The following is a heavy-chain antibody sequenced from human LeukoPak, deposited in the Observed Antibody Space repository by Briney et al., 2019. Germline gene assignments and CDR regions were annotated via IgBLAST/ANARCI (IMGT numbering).Heavy chain of an antibody. V-gene: IGHV4-39*07. Sequence: PSETLSLTCTVSGGSISSGTYYWAWIRQPPGKGLEWIGNVYYSGSTYYNPSLESRVTISGDTSKNQVSLQLTSVTAADTAVYYCAKQAVAGSRVLIYFDSWGQGTLVTVSS. CDR3: AKQAVAGSRVLIYFDS. CDR2: VYYSGST. J-gene: IGHJ4*02. CDR1: GGSISSGTYY. D-gene: IGHD6-19*01.